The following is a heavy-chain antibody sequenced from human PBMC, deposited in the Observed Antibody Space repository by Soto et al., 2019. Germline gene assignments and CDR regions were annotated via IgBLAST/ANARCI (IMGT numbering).Heavy chain of an antibody. CDR2: NYYRGIT. D-gene: IGHD2-15*01. CDR3: ARGSRISCRYYGMDV. Sequence: QVQLQESGPGLVKPSQTLSLTCTVSGCSISSGGYYWTWIRQHPGNGLEWIGYNYYRGITYYNPSLKSRVTSSLDTSENPVSLKLSFGPAADTAVYYCARGSRISCRYYGMDVWGQGTTVTVSS. V-gene: IGHV4-31*03. J-gene: IGHJ6*02. CDR1: GCSISSGGYY.